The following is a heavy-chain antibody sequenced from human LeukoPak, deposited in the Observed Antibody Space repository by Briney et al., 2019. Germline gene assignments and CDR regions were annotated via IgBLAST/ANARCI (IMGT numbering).Heavy chain of an antibody. CDR1: GFTFSSYA. J-gene: IGHJ4*02. V-gene: IGHV3-30*04. Sequence: GGSLRLSCAASGFTFSSYAMHWVRQAPGKGLEWVAVISYDGSNKYYADSVKGRFTISRDNSKNTLYLQMNSLRAEDTAVYYCARDPRQAVAGTVGYFDYWGQGTLVTVSS. CDR3: ARDPRQAVAGTVGYFDY. D-gene: IGHD6-19*01. CDR2: ISYDGSNK.